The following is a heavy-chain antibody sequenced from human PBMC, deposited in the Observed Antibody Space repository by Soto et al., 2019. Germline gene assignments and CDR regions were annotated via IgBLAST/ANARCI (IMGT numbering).Heavy chain of an antibody. CDR1: GASITYGNYA. J-gene: IGHJ4*02. D-gene: IGHD1-26*01. CDR3: ARGGGSDSFDY. V-gene: IGHV4-30-2*01. Sequence: QLQLHESGSGLVKPSQTLSLTCTVSGASITYGNYAWSWIRQTPGKGLEWIGYINHLETTFYNPSFESRLTLSIDRATNHFSLTLNSMSAAVRAVYFCARGGGSDSFDYWGQGILVTFSS. CDR2: INHLETT.